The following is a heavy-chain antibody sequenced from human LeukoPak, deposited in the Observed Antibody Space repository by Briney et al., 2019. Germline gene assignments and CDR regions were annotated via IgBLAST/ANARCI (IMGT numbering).Heavy chain of an antibody. CDR2: IKPDGGDK. CDR1: GFTFSNFW. J-gene: IGHJ4*02. V-gene: IGHV3-7*03. CDR3: ARGLFAGGWYPDYFDY. Sequence: PGGSLRLSCTASGFTFSNFWMSWVRQAPGKGLEWVANIKPDGGDKYYVDSMESRFTISRDNAKNSLYLQMNSLRAEDTAVYYCARGLFAGGWYPDYFDYWGQGTLVTVSS. D-gene: IGHD6-19*01.